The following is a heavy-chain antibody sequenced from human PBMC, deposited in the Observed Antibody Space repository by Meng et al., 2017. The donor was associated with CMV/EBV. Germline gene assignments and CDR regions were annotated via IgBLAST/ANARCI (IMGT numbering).Heavy chain of an antibody. D-gene: IGHD2-2*01. CDR1: GFTFSSYS. V-gene: IGHV3-21*01. J-gene: IGHJ4*02. CDR3: ARLLCSSTSCYFDY. CDR2: ISSSSSYI. Sequence: GESLKISCAASGFTFSSYSMNWVRQAPGKGLEWVSYISSSSSYIYYADSVKGRFTISRDNAKNSLYLQMNSLRAEDTAVYYCARLLCSSTSCYFDYWGQGTLVTVSS.